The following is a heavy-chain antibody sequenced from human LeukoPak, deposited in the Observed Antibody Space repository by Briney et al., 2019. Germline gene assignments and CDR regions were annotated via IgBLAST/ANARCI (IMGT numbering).Heavy chain of an antibody. V-gene: IGHV3-48*03. Sequence: PGGSLRLSCAASGFSFSSYEMNWVRQAPGKGLEWISYISSSGTTIYYADSVKGRFTFSRDNAKNSLYLQMNSLRAEDTAVYYCARSGSSWYYFDCWGQGTLVTVSS. D-gene: IGHD6-13*01. J-gene: IGHJ4*02. CDR2: ISSSGTTI. CDR3: ARSGSSWYYFDC. CDR1: GFSFSSYE.